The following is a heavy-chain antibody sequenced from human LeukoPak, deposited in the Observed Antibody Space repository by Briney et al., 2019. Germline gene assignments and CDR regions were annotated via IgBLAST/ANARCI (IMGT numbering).Heavy chain of an antibody. D-gene: IGHD2-2*01. J-gene: IGHJ3*02. V-gene: IGHV4-4*07. CDR1: GGSISSYY. CDR3: ARDFSSTYQLPHDAFDI. CDR2: IYTSGST. Sequence: MASETLSLTCTVSGGSISSYYWSWIRQPAGKGLEWIGRIYTSGSTNYNPSLKSRVTMSVDTSKSQFSLKLSSVTAADTAVYYCARDFSSTYQLPHDAFDIWGQGTMVTVSS.